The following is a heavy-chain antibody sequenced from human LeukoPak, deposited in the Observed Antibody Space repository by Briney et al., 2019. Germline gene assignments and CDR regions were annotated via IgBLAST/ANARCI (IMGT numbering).Heavy chain of an antibody. CDR1: GFRFNING. CDR3: AKELYGMSYFEN. CDR2: ISYDGSNK. V-gene: IGHV3-30*18. Sequence: GGSLRLSCAAAGFRFNINGMHWVRQAPGKGLEWVAVISYDGSNKFYADSVKGRFTISRDDSKNTLYLQMNSLRVEDTAVYYCAKELYGMSYFENWGQGTLVTVSS. D-gene: IGHD2-8*01. J-gene: IGHJ4*02.